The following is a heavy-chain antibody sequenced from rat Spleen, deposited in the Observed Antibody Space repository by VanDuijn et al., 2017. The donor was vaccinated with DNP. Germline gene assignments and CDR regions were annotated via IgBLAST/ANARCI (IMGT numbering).Heavy chain of an antibody. CDR2: IWSSGST. J-gene: IGHJ2*01. Sequence: QVQLKESGPGLVQPSQTLSLTCTVSGFSLTNYGVSWVRQPPGKGLEWIGAIWSSGSTDYNSALKSRLSISRDTSKSQVLLEMNSLQTEDTAMYFCARWHLYLSYFDYWGKGVMVTVSS. D-gene: IGHD1-2*01. CDR3: ARWHLYLSYFDY. V-gene: IGHV2-16*01. CDR1: GFSLTNYG.